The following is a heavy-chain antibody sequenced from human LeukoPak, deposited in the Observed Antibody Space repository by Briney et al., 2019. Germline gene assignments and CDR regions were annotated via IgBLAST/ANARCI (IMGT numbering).Heavy chain of an antibody. CDR1: GFTFSSYS. CDR2: ISSSSSYI. V-gene: IGHV3-21*01. CDR3: ARGGYGVWFDP. J-gene: IGHJ5*02. D-gene: IGHD5-12*01. Sequence: GSLRLSCAASGFTFSSYSMNWVRQAPGKGLEWVSSISSSSSYIYYADSVKGRFTISRDNAKNSLYLQMNGLRAEDTAVYYCARGGYGVWFDPWGQGTLVTVSS.